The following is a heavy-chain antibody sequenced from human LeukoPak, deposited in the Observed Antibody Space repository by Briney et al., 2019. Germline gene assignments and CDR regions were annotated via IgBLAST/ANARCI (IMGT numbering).Heavy chain of an antibody. CDR2: ISYDGSNK. D-gene: IGHD6-13*01. V-gene: IGHV3-30*04. Sequence: GRSLRLSCAASGFTFSSYAMHWVRQAPGMGLEWVAVISYDGSNKYYADSVKGRFTISRDNSKNTLYLQMNSLRAEDTAVYYCASENGVAAAQLDYWGQGTLVTVSS. CDR3: ASENGVAAAQLDY. CDR1: GFTFSSYA. J-gene: IGHJ4*02.